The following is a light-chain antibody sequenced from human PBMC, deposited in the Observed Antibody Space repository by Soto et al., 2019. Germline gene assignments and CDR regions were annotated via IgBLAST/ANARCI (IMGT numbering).Light chain of an antibody. Sequence: QSVLTQPASVSGSPGQSITISCTGTSSDVGGYNYVSWYQQHPGKAPKLMIYDVSNRPSGVSNRFSGSKSGNTASLTISWLQAEDEADYYCSSYTSSSTLGYVFGTGTKVTVL. CDR2: DVS. J-gene: IGLJ1*01. V-gene: IGLV2-14*01. CDR3: SSYTSSSTLGYV. CDR1: SSDVGGYNY.